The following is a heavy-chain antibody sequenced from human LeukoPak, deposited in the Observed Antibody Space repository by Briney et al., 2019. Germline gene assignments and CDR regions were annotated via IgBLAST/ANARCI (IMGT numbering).Heavy chain of an antibody. CDR3: ARMGYAAAGNCFDY. V-gene: IGHV3-21*01. CDR1: RFTFSSYS. J-gene: IGHJ4*02. Sequence: PGGSLRLSCAASRFTFSSYSMNWVRQAPGKGLEWVSSISSSSSYIYYADSVKGRFTISRDNAKNSLYLQMNSLRAEDTAVYYCARMGYAAAGNCFDYWGQGTLVTVSS. CDR2: ISSSSSYI. D-gene: IGHD6-13*01.